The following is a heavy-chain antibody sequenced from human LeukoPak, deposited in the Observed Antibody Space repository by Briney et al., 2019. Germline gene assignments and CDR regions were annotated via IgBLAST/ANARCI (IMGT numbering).Heavy chain of an antibody. CDR1: GYTFTSYG. J-gene: IGHJ4*02. V-gene: IGHV1-18*01. D-gene: IGHD6-6*01. CDR3: ARDEYRSCPANY. CDR2: ISAYNGNT. Sequence: ASVKVSCKASGYTFTSYGISWVRQAPGQGLEWMGWISAYNGNTNYAQNLQGRVTMTTDTSTSTAYIELRSLRSDDTAVYYCARDEYRSCPANYWGQGTLVTVSS.